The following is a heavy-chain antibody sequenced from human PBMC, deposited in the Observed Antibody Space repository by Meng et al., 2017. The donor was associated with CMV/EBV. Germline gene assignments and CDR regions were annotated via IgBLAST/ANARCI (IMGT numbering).Heavy chain of an antibody. CDR2: ISSSSSYI. Sequence: GGSLRLSCAASGFTFSSYSMNWVRQAPGKGLEWVSSISSSSSYIYYADSVKGRFTISRDNAKNSLYLQMNSLRAEDTAVYYCASSSYGSGSYDQQYYYYGMDVWGQGTTVTVSS. CDR3: ASSSYGSGSYDQQYYYYGMDV. CDR1: GFTFSSYS. D-gene: IGHD3-10*01. J-gene: IGHJ6*02. V-gene: IGHV3-21*01.